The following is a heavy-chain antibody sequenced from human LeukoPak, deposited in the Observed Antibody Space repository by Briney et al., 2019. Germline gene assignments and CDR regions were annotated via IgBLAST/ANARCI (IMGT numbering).Heavy chain of an antibody. CDR1: GFTFSSYS. D-gene: IGHD3-3*01. CDR2: ISSSSSYI. J-gene: IGHJ3*02. V-gene: IGHV3-21*01. CDR3: VRGLAPRGFWSGFAFDI. Sequence: GGSLRLSCAASGFTFSSYSMNWVRQAPGKGLEWVSSISSSSSYIYYADSVKGRFTIYRDNAKNSLYLQMNSLRAEDTAVYYCVRGLAPRGFWSGFAFDIWGQGTMVTVSS.